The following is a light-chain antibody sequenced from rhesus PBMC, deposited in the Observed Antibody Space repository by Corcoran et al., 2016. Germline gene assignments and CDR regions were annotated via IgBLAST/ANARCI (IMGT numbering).Light chain of an antibody. CDR1: QGITND. CDR2: EAS. Sequence: DIQMTQSPSSLSAFVGDRVTITCRASQGITNDLAWYQQKPGATPKLLFYEASSLQSGIPSRFCGSGSGTDFPLTIRSLQYEDLATYYCQNYDSTPRTFGQGTKVKIK. CDR3: QNYDSTPRT. J-gene: IGKJ1*01. V-gene: IGKV1-25*01.